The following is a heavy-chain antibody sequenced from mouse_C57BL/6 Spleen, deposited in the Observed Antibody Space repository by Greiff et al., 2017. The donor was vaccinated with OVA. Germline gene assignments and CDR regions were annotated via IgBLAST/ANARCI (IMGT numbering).Heavy chain of an antibody. CDR1: GYSFTDYN. CDR3: AREGELGNYSMDY. CDR2: INPNYGTN. Sequence: VQLKESGPELVKPGASVKISCKASGYSFTDYNMNWVKQSNGTSLEWIGVINPNYGTNSYNQKFKGKATLTVDQSSSTAYMQLNSLTSEDAAVYNCAREGELGNYSMDYWGQGTSVTVSS. J-gene: IGHJ4*01. V-gene: IGHV1-39*01. D-gene: IGHD4-1*01.